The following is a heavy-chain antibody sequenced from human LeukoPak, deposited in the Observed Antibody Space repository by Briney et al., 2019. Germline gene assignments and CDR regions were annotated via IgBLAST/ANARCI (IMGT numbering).Heavy chain of an antibody. J-gene: IGHJ4*02. CDR3: ARDRSSFDY. CDR2: ISTGGGNI. V-gene: IGHV3-48*03. Sequence: GGSLRLSCAASGFTFSSCEMNWVRQAPGKGLEWVSYISTGGGNIYYADSVRGRFTISRDNAKNSLYLQMNSLRAEDTAVYHCARDRSSFDYWGQGTLVTVSS. D-gene: IGHD3-16*02. CDR1: GFTFSSCE.